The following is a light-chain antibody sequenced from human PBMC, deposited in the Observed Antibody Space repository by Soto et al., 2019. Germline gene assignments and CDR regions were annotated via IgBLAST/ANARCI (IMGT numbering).Light chain of an antibody. CDR3: QQYNNWPRT. CDR2: AAS. V-gene: IGKV3-15*01. Sequence: EIVMTQSPATLSVSPGERATLSCRASQRISSNLAWYQQRPGQAPRLLIYAASTRATGIPGRFSGSGSGTEFTLTISSLQSEDFAVYYCQQYNNWPRTFGHGTKVDIK. J-gene: IGKJ1*01. CDR1: QRISSN.